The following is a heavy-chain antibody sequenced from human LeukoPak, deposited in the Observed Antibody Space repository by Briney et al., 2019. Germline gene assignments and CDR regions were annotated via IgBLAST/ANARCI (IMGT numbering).Heavy chain of an antibody. D-gene: IGHD4-23*01. V-gene: IGHV3-7*01. J-gene: IGHJ4*02. CDR1: GFTFSTSW. CDR3: ARDPTTVVTSPDY. CDR2: IKQDGSDK. Sequence: GGSLRLSCAASGFTFSTSWMTWVRQAPGKGLEWVANIKQDGSDKYYMDSVKGRFTISRDNSKNTLYLQMNSLRAEDTAVYYCARDPTTVVTSPDYWGQGTLATVSS.